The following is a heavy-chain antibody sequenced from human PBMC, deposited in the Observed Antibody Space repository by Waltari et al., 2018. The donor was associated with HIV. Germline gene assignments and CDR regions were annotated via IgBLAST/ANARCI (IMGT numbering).Heavy chain of an antibody. CDR3: AREIGRGSYPYYYDYGMDV. J-gene: IGHJ6*02. D-gene: IGHD1-26*01. Sequence: QVQLVQSGAEVKKPGASVKVSCKASGYTFTSYGISWVRQAPGQGLEWMGWISAYKGNTNYAQKLQGRVTMTTDTSTSTAYMELRRLRSDDTAVYYWAREIGRGSYPYYYDYGMDVWGQGTTVTVSS. CDR1: GYTFTSYG. CDR2: ISAYKGNT. V-gene: IGHV1-18*01.